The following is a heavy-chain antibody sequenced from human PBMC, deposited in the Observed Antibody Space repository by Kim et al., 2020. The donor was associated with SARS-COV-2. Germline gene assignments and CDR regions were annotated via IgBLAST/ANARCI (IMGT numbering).Heavy chain of an antibody. CDR3: AKDPADGFDY. J-gene: IGHJ4*02. V-gene: IGHV3-9*01. CDR2: R. Sequence: RGDADSVKGRFTNSRGNAKNYLYLQMNSLRAEDTALYYCAKDPADGFDYWGQGTLVTVSS.